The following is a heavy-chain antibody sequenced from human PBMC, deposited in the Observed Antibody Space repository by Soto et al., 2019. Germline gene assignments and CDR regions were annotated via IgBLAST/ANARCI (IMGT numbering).Heavy chain of an antibody. CDR2: INPSGGST. D-gene: IGHD3-22*01. V-gene: IGHV1-46*01. Sequence: ASVKVSCKASGGTFSSYAISWVRQAPGQGLEWMGIINPSGGSTSYAQKFQGRVTMTRDTSTSTVYMELSSLRSEDTAVYYCARGSYYYDSSGYSYWGQGTLVTVSS. J-gene: IGHJ4*02. CDR3: ARGSYYYDSSGYSY. CDR1: GGTFSSYA.